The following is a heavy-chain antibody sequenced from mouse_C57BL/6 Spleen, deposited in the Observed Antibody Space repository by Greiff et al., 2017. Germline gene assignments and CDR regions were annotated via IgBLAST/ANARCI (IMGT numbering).Heavy chain of an antibody. V-gene: IGHV14-2*01. CDR2: IDPEDGEP. CDR1: GFNIKDYY. D-gene: IGHD4-1*01. J-gene: IGHJ4*01. CDR3: ARTMNWVMDY. Sequence: VQLKQSGAELVKPGASVKLSCTASGFNIKDYYMHWVKQRTEQGLEWIGRIDPEDGEPKYAPKFQGKATITADTSSNTAYLQLSSLTSEDTAVYYCARTMNWVMDYWGQGTSVTVSS.